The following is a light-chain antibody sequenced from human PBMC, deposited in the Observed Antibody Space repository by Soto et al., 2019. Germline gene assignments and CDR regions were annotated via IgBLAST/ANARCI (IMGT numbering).Light chain of an antibody. Sequence: DIQMTQSPSYLSASVGDRVTITCRASQRISSYLNWYQQKPGKAPKLLISAASSLRSGVPSRFSGSGYETDFSVTISSLQPEDAATYYYQQSYSTPVTFGQGTKLEIK. V-gene: IGKV1-39*01. CDR3: QQSYSTPVT. CDR1: QRISSY. CDR2: AAS. J-gene: IGKJ2*01.